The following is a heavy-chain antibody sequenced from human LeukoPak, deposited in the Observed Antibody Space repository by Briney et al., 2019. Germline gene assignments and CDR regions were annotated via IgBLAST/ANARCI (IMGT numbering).Heavy chain of an antibody. J-gene: IGHJ6*02. CDR1: GGSISSYY. CDR3: ARHGGSSAPDYYGMDV. V-gene: IGHV4-59*08. CDR2: IYYSGST. D-gene: IGHD2-15*01. Sequence: PSETLSLTCTVSGGSISSYYWSWIRQPPGKGLEWIGYIYYSGSTNYNPSLKSRVTISVDTSKNQFSLKLSSVTAADTAVYYCARHGGSSAPDYYGMDVWGQGTTVTVSS.